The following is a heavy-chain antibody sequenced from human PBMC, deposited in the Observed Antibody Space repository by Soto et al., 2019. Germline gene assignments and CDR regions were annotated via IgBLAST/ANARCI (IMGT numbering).Heavy chain of an antibody. CDR2: IYHSGGT. J-gene: IGHJ6*02. D-gene: IGHD2-15*01. CDR3: ARDGWHGKFAGGMDV. CDR1: GGSISSSNW. Sequence: QVQLQESGPGLVKPSGTLSLTCAVSGGSISSSNWWSWVRQPPRKGLEWIGEIYHSGGTNYNPSLKSRVSISVDKTKSQFSLKLTSVTAADTAVYYCARDGWHGKFAGGMDVWGQGTTVTVSS. V-gene: IGHV4-4*02.